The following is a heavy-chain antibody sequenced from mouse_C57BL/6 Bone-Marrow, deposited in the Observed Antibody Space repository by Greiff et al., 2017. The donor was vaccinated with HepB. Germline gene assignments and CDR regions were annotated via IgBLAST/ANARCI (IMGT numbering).Heavy chain of an antibody. Sequence: QVQLQQSGAELVRPGASVTLSCKASGYTFTDYEMHWVKQTPVHGLEWIGAIDPETGGTAYNQKFKGKAILTADKSSSTAYMELRSLTSEDTAIYYCASAGWDNYWGQGTTLTVSS. D-gene: IGHD4-1*01. CDR1: GYTFTDYE. CDR2: IDPETGGT. V-gene: IGHV1-15*01. CDR3: ASAGWDNY. J-gene: IGHJ2*01.